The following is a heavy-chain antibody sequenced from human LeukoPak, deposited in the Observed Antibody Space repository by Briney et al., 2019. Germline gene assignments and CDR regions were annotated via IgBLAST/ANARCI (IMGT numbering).Heavy chain of an antibody. CDR1: GGSFSGYY. CDR3: ARSGWRDAFDI. D-gene: IGHD6-19*01. V-gene: IGHV4-34*01. Sequence: SETLSLTCAVYGGSFSGYYWSWIRQPPGKGLEWIGEINNSGSTNYNPSLKSRVTISVDTSKNQFSLKLSSVTAADTAVYYCARSGWRDAFDIWGQGTMVTVSS. J-gene: IGHJ3*02. CDR2: INNSGST.